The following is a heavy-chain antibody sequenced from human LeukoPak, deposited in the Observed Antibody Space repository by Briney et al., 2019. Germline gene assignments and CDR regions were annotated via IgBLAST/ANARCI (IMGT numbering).Heavy chain of an antibody. CDR2: INVSGGST. D-gene: IGHD6-13*01. Sequence: ASVKVSCKPSVYSFTSDYMYWVRHAPGQRLECMGIINVSGGSTSYAPPFRGRVTMTRDTSTSTVYMELSSLESEDTVGNYCALAAAGTAYFDYWGQGTLVTVSS. CDR3: ALAAAGTAYFDY. V-gene: IGHV1-46*03. J-gene: IGHJ4*02. CDR1: VYSFTSDY.